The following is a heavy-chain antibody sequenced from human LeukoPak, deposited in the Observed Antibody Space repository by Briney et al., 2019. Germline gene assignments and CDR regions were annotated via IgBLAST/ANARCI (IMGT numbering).Heavy chain of an antibody. CDR3: ARVRSSDHWFDY. CDR2: IYTSGST. D-gene: IGHD2-21*01. Sequence: PSETLSLTCTVSGGSNSNYHWSWIRQPAGKGLEWIGRIYTSGSTNYNPSLKSRVTMSVDTSKNQFSLKQTSVTAADTAVYYCARVRSSDHWFDYWGQGTLVTVSS. V-gene: IGHV4-4*07. CDR1: GGSNSNYH. J-gene: IGHJ4*02.